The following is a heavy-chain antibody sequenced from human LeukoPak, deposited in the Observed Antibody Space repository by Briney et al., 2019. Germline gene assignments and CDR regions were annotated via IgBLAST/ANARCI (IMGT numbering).Heavy chain of an antibody. CDR1: GYTFTTYA. V-gene: IGHV7-4-1*02. Sequence: GASVKVSCKASGYTFTTYAMSWVRQAPGQGLEWMGWINTNTGNPTYAQGFTGRFVFSLDTSVSTAYLQISSLKAEDTAVYYCARDSPPGRPYYYYYYMDVWGKGTTVTVSS. J-gene: IGHJ6*03. CDR2: INTNTGNP. CDR3: ARDSPPGRPYYYYYYMDV.